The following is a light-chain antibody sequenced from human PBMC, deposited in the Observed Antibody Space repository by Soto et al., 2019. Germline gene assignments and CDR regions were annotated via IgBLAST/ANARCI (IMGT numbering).Light chain of an antibody. Sequence: DIVMTQSPDSLAVSLDERATINCKSSQSVLYSSNNKNYLAWYQRKPGQPPKLLIYWASTRASRVPDRFSGSGAGTDFTLTISSLQAEDVAVYYCQQYHSTLITFGQGTRLEIK. J-gene: IGKJ5*01. CDR1: QSVLYSSNNKNY. CDR3: QQYHSTLIT. CDR2: WAS. V-gene: IGKV4-1*01.